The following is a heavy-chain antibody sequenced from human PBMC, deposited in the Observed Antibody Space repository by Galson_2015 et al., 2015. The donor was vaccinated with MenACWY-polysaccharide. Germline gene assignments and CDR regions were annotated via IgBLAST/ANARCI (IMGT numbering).Heavy chain of an antibody. J-gene: IGHJ6*02. CDR2: IYTSGST. CDR1: GGSIRSHY. V-gene: IGHV4-4*07. Sequence: ETLSLTCTVSGGSIRSHYWSWIRQPAGKGLEWIGRIYTSGSTNYNPSLKSRVTMSVDTSKNYLSLKLSSVTATDTAVYYCARDTCSGDSCYYYYGMDVWGQGTTVTVSS. CDR3: ARDTCSGDSCYYYYGMDV. D-gene: IGHD2-15*01.